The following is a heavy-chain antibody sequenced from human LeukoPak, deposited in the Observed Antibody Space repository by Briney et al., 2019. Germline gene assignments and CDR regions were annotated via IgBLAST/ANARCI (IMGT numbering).Heavy chain of an antibody. Sequence: PGGSLRLSCAASGFTFSSYGMHWVRQAPGKGLEGVAFIRYDGSNKYYADSVKGRFTISRDNSKNTLYLQMNSLRAEDTAVYYCAKEGNRQQLGDYWGQGTLVTVSS. J-gene: IGHJ4*02. D-gene: IGHD6-13*01. CDR3: AKEGNRQQLGDY. CDR1: GFTFSSYG. V-gene: IGHV3-30*02. CDR2: IRYDGSNK.